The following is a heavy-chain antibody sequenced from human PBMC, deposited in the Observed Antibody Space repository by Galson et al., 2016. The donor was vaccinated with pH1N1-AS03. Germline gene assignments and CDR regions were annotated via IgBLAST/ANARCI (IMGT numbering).Heavy chain of an antibody. J-gene: IGHJ2*01. Sequence: SLRLSCAASGFTFSSHGMHWVRQTPGKGLEWVAVIWHDGSEKYYADSVKGRFTISRDNSKNTLYLQMNSLIAEDTAVYYCARDRHYYDYIWGTYRYGWYFDLWGRGTLVTVSS. CDR2: IWHDGSEK. V-gene: IGHV3-33*01. D-gene: IGHD3-16*02. CDR1: GFTFSSHG. CDR3: ARDRHYYDYIWGTYRYGWYFDL.